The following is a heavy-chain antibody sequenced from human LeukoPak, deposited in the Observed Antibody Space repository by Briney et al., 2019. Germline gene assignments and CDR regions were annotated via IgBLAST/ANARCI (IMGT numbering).Heavy chain of an antibody. D-gene: IGHD1-14*01. V-gene: IGHV4-39*07. Sequence: PSETLSLTCTVSGGSISSSSYYWGWIRQPPGKGLEWIGSIYYSGRTYYNPSLRSRLTISADTSKNQFSLKLSSVTAADTAVYYCARDRGDYIRTGTQFDYWGQGALVTVSS. CDR3: ARDRGDYIRTGTQFDY. CDR1: GGSISSSSYY. CDR2: IYYSGRT. J-gene: IGHJ4*02.